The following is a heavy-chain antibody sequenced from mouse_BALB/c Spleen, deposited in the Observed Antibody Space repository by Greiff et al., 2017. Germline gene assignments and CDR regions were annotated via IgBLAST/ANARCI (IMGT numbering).Heavy chain of an antibody. V-gene: IGHV2-9*02. CDR1: GFSLTSYG. CDR2: IWAGGST. Sequence: VMLVESGPGLVAPSQSLSITCTVSGFSLTSYGVHWVRQPPGKGLEWLGVIWAGGSTNYNSALMSRLSISKDNSKSQVFLKMNSLQTDDTAMYYCARGPDLLWLRGGFDYWGQGTTLTVSS. D-gene: IGHD2-2*01. CDR3: ARGPDLLWLRGGFDY. J-gene: IGHJ2*01.